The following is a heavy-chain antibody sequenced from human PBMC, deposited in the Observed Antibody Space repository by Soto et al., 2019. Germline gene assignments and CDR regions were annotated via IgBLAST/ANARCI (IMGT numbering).Heavy chain of an antibody. V-gene: IGHV4-34*01. CDR1: GGSFSGYY. Sequence: TLSLTCAVYGGSFSGYYWSWIRQPPGKELEWIGEINHSGSTNYNPSLKSRVTISVDTSTNQFSLKLSSVSAADTAVYYCARSDIEVVPAAIEVFDYGGQGTLVTVSS. CDR2: INHSGST. J-gene: IGHJ4*02. D-gene: IGHD2-2*02. CDR3: ARSDIEVVPAAIEVFDY.